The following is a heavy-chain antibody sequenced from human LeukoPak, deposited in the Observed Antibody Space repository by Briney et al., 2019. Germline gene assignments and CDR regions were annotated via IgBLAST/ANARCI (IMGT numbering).Heavy chain of an antibody. J-gene: IGHJ4*02. V-gene: IGHV3-11*01. Sequence: GGSLRLSCAASGFTFSDYYMTWIRQAPGKGLEWLSYIDSSGRDLDYADSVRGRFTISRDNAKNSLYLQMHSLRAEDTALYYCSRDPRRIDYWGQGTLVTVSS. CDR1: GFTFSDYY. CDR2: IDSSGRDL. CDR3: SRDPRRIDY.